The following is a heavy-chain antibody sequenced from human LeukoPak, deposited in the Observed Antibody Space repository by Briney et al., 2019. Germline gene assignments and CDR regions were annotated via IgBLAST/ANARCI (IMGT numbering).Heavy chain of an antibody. J-gene: IGHJ4*02. CDR1: GGSISSGGYY. V-gene: IGHV4-31*03. CDR2: IYYSGDIYSSGNT. CDR3: AREAKDIQVWYYYDSSGYSDY. Sequence: SETLSLTCTVSGGSISSGGYYWSWIRQHPGKGLEWFGYIYYSGDIYSSGNTYYNPSLKSRVTMSVDTSKNQFSLKLGSVTAADTAVYYCAREAKDIQVWYYYDSSGYSDYWGQGTLVTVSS. D-gene: IGHD3-22*01.